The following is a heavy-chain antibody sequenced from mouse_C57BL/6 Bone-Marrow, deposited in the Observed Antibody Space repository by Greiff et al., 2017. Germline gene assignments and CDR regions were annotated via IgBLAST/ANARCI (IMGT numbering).Heavy chain of an antibody. Sequence: EVHLVESGGGLVKPGGSLKLSCAASGFTFSSYAMSWVRQTPEKRLEWVATISDGGSYTYYPDNVKGRFTISRDNAKNTLYLQMSHLKSEDTAMYYCARDTYSYYYGSSYFDYWGQGTTLTVSS. D-gene: IGHD1-1*01. CDR2: ISDGGSYT. V-gene: IGHV5-4*01. CDR1: GFTFSSYA. J-gene: IGHJ2*01. CDR3: ARDTYSYYYGSSYFDY.